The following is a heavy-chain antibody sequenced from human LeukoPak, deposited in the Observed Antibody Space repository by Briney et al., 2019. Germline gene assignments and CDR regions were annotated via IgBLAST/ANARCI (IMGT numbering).Heavy chain of an antibody. J-gene: IGHJ3*02. CDR1: GFTFSDHY. D-gene: IGHD2-2*01. V-gene: IGHV3-72*01. CDR2: TRNKANSYTT. Sequence: GGSLRLSCAASGFTFSDHYMDWVRQAPGKGLEWVGRTRNKANSYTTEYAASVKGRFTISRDDSKNSLYLQMNSLKTEDTAVYYCASTISDAFDIWGQGTMVTVSS. CDR3: ASTISDAFDI.